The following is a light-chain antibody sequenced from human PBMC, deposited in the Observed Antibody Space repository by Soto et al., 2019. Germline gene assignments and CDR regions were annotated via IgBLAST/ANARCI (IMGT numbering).Light chain of an antibody. CDR3: EQWDNVPLT. CDR2: GAS. V-gene: IGKV1-33*01. CDR1: QDIKNY. Sequence: DIQMTQSPSSLSASVGDRVTITCQASQDIKNYLNWYQQKPGKAPKLLIYGASNLETGVPLRFSGSGSGTDFSFTISSLQPEAVATDDCEQWDNVPLTFGGGARVEIK. J-gene: IGKJ4*01.